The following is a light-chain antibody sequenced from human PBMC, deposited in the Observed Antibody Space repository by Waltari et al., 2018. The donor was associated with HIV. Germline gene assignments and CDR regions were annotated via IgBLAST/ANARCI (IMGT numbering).Light chain of an antibody. V-gene: IGKV1-33*01. CDR2: DAS. J-gene: IGKJ3*01. CDR1: QGISNY. CDR3: QQYDNVPFT. Sequence: DTQMTQSPSSLSASVGDRVTITCQASQGISNYLNWYQEKPGKAPKLLIHDASKLETGVPSRFRGSGSWTDFTFTITSLQPEDVGRYYCQQYDNVPFTFGPGTRVDMK.